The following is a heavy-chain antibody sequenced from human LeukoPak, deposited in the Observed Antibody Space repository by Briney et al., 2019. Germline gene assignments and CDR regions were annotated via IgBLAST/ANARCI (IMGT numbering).Heavy chain of an antibody. D-gene: IGHD3-9*01. CDR1: GFTVSSNY. V-gene: IGHV3-53*01. Sequence: GGSLRLSCAASGFTVSSNYMSWVGQAPGKGLEWVSVIYSGGSTDYADSVKGRFTISRDNSKNTLYLQMNSLRVEDTAVYYCARSSHYDILTGYSEEDAFDIWGQGTMVTVSS. J-gene: IGHJ3*02. CDR2: IYSGGST. CDR3: ARSSHYDILTGYSEEDAFDI.